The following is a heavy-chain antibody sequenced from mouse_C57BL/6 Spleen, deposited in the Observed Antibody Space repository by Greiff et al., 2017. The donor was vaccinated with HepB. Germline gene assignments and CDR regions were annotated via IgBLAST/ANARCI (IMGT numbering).Heavy chain of an antibody. CDR1: GYTFTSYW. CDR2: IDPSDSYT. V-gene: IGHV1-50*01. D-gene: IGHD1-1*01. J-gene: IGHJ3*01. CDR3: ARPPTTVVATEGWFAY. Sequence: QVQLQQSGAELVKPGASVKLSCKASGYTFTSYWMQWVKQRPGQGLEWIGEIDPSDSYTNYNQKFKGKATLTVDTSSSTAYMQLSSLTSEDSAVYYCARPPTTVVATEGWFAYWGQGTLVTVSA.